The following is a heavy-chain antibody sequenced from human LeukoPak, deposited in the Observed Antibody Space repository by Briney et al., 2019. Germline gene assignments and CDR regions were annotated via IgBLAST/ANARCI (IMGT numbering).Heavy chain of an antibody. CDR3: ARVSGYDWESFYDY. J-gene: IGHJ4*02. Sequence: SETLSLTCTVSGGSFRSYYWSWIRQPPGKGLEWIGYIYYSGSTNYNPSLKSRVTISVDTSKNQFSLKLSSVTAADTAVYYCARVSGYDWESFYDYWGQGTLVTVSS. CDR2: IYYSGST. V-gene: IGHV4-59*12. D-gene: IGHD5-12*01. CDR1: GGSFRSYY.